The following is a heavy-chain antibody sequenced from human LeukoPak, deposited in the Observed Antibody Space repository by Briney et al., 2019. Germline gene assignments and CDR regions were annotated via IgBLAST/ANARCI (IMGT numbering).Heavy chain of an antibody. D-gene: IGHD1-14*01. J-gene: IGHJ6*03. CDR2: IHNDATTT. CDR3: AKHHGMHPPYYMDV. Sequence: PGGSLRLSCAASGFTFSSYAMSWVRQGPGQGLQWVSLIHNDATTTYYADSVKGRFTISRDNSQNTLYLQMNILRAEDTAVYYCAKHHGMHPPYYMDVWGKGTTVTVSS. V-gene: IGHV3-23*03. CDR1: GFTFSSYA.